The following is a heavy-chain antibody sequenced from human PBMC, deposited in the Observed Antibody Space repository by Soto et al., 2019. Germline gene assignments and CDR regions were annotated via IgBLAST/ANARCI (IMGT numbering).Heavy chain of an antibody. CDR1: GYTFTSYY. D-gene: IGHD4-17*01. J-gene: IGHJ4*02. CDR2: INPSGGST. CDR3: ASESYGGEFDY. Sequence: ASVKVSCKASGYTFTSYYMHWVRQAPGQGLEWMGIINPSGGSTSYAQKFQGRVTMTRDTSASTAYKELSSLRSEDTAVYYCASESYGGEFDYWGQGTLVTVSS. V-gene: IGHV1-46*01.